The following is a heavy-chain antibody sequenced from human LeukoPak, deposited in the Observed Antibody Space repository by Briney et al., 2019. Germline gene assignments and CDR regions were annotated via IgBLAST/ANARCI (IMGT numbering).Heavy chain of an antibody. D-gene: IGHD3-10*01. CDR3: AAYYYARVGFDY. CDR1: GFTFSSYS. CDR2: ISSSSSYI. Sequence: GGSLRLSCAASGFTFSSYSMNWVRQAPGKGLEWVSSISSSSSYIYYADSVKDRFTISRDNAKNSLYLQMNSLRAEDTAVYYCAAYYYARVGFDYWGQGTLVTVSS. J-gene: IGHJ4*02. V-gene: IGHV3-21*01.